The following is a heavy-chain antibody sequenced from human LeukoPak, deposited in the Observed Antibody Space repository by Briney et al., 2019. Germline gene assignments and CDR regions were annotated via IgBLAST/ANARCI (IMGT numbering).Heavy chain of an antibody. J-gene: IGHJ4*02. CDR3: ARDPCWGGTCYSTEY. Sequence: SETLSLTCTVSGGSISSYYWSWIRQPPGKGLEWIGYIYYSGSTNYNPSLKSRVTISVDTSKNQFSLKLSSVTAADTAVYYCARDPCWGGTCYSTEYWGQGTLVTVSS. CDR2: IYYSGST. V-gene: IGHV4-59*01. CDR1: GGSISSYY. D-gene: IGHD2-15*01.